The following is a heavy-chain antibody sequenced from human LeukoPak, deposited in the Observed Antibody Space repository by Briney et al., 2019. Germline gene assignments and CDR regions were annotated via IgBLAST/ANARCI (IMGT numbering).Heavy chain of an antibody. CDR3: ARLQVWPIIAARSDAFDI. V-gene: IGHV4-4*02. J-gene: IGHJ3*02. CDR1: GGSISSSNW. D-gene: IGHD6-6*01. CDR2: IYHSGST. Sequence: KSSETLSLTCAVSGGSISSSNWWSWVRQPPGKGLEWIGEIYHSGSTNYNPSLKSRVTISVDTSKNQFSLKLSSVTAADTAVYYCARLQVWPIIAARSDAFDIWGQGTMVTVSS.